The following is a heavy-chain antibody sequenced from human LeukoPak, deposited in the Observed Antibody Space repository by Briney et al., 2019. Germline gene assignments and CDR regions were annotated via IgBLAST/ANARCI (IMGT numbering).Heavy chain of an antibody. V-gene: IGHV3-30-3*01. D-gene: IGHD4-17*01. CDR3: ARGEVTVTTSNYYYYGMDV. CDR1: GFTFSSYA. J-gene: IGHJ6*02. CDR2: ISYDGSNK. Sequence: PGGSLRLSCAASGFTFSSYAMHWVRQAPGKGLEWVAVISYDGSNKYYADSVKGRFTISRDNSKNKLYLQMNSLRAEDTAVYYCARGEVTVTTSNYYYYGMDVWGQGTTVTVS.